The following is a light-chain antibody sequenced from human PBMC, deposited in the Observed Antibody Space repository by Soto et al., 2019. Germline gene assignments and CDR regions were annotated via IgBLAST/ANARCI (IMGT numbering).Light chain of an antibody. CDR1: QSVSNNY. CDR2: GAS. V-gene: IGKV3-20*01. J-gene: IGKJ1*01. Sequence: EIVLTLSPGTMSLSPGERATLSCRTSQSVSNNYLAWYQQKPGQAPRLLIYGASSRATGIPDRFSGSGSGTDSTLSISRLEPEDFAVYYCQQYSSLWTFGQGTKVDIK. CDR3: QQYSSLWT.